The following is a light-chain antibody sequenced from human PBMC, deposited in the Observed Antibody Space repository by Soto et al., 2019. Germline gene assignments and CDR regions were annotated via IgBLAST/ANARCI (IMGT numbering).Light chain of an antibody. V-gene: IGKV3-11*01. CDR3: QQRTNWPTST. CDR2: DAS. Sequence: QSPATLSLSPGERATLSCRASQNVRSYLAWYQQKPGQAPRLLIHDASSRATGIPDRFSGSGSGTDFTLTISSLEPEDSAVYYCQQRTNWPTSTFGQGTRLEI. CDR1: QNVRSY. J-gene: IGKJ5*01.